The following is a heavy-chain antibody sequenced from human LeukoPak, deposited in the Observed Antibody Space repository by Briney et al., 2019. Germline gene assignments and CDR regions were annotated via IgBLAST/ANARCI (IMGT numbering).Heavy chain of an antibody. Sequence: SETLSLTCTVSGGSISSDYWSWIRQPPRKGLEWIGYIYYSGSTSYNPSLKSRVTISLDTSKSQFSLKLSSVTAADTAVYYCARYAGYGSGSAEAFDIWGQGTMVTVSS. D-gene: IGHD3-10*01. CDR2: IYYSGST. CDR1: GGSISSDY. CDR3: ARYAGYGSGSAEAFDI. V-gene: IGHV4-59*08. J-gene: IGHJ3*02.